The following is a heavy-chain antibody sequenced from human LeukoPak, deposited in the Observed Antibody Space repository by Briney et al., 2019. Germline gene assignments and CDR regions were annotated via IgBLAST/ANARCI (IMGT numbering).Heavy chain of an antibody. Sequence: GGSLRLSCAASGFTFSNYWMSWVRQAPGKGLEWVANIKQDESEKFYVDSVKGRFTISRDNAKNSLYLQMNSLRAEDTAVYYCARDPSGSDFDYWGPGTLVTVSS. CDR1: GFTFSNYW. CDR2: IKQDESEK. D-gene: IGHD5-12*01. CDR3: ARDPSGSDFDY. J-gene: IGHJ4*02. V-gene: IGHV3-7*01.